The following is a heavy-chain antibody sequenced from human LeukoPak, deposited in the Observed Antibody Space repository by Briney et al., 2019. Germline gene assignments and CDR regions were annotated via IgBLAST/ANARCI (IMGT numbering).Heavy chain of an antibody. CDR2: ISSSGSTI. V-gene: IGHV3-48*03. CDR3: ARLPYYGADLDY. D-gene: IGHD3-10*01. Sequence: PGGSLRLSCAASGFTFSSYEMNWVRQAPGKGLEWVSYISSSGSTIYYADSVKGRFTISRDNAKNSLYLQMNSLRAEDTAVYYCARLPYYGADLDYWGQGTLVTVSP. J-gene: IGHJ4*02. CDR1: GFTFSSYE.